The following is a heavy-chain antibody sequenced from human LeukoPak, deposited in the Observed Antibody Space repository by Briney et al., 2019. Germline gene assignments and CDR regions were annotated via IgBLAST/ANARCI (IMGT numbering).Heavy chain of an antibody. Sequence: GGSLRLSCAVSGVNFSSYWMSWVRQAPGKGLEWVANIKQDGSEEYYVDSVKGRFAISTDNAKNSLYLQMNSLRAEDTAVYYCARAAGSDSSGWYTHYYYYYMDVWGKGTTVTVSS. CDR3: ARAAGSDSSGWYTHYYYYYMDV. D-gene: IGHD6-19*01. CDR1: GVNFSSYW. V-gene: IGHV3-7*01. CDR2: IKQDGSEE. J-gene: IGHJ6*03.